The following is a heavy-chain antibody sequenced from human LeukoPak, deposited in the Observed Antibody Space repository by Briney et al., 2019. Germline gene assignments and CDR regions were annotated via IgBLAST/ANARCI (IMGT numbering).Heavy chain of an antibody. J-gene: IGHJ4*02. D-gene: IGHD3-10*01. V-gene: IGHV1-18*01. CDR3: ARAPLLWFGEFVY. CDR2: ISAYNGNT. CDR1: GYTFTSYG. Sequence: GASVTVSCKASGYTFTSYGISWVRQAPGQGLEWMGWISAYNGNTHYAQKLQGRVTMTTDTSTSTVYMELRSLRSDDTAVYYCARAPLLWFGEFVYWGQGTLVTVSS.